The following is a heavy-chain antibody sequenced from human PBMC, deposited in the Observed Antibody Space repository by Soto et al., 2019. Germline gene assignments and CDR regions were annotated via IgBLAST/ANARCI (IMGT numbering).Heavy chain of an antibody. CDR1: GGSFGKSA. V-gene: IGHV1-69*13. CDR3: ATGVIWIGYFTVDS. D-gene: IGHD3-3*01. CDR2: FIPVYRTL. Sequence: SVKVSCKASGGSFGKSAINWLRQTPGQGLEWLGGFIPVYRTLNYAQKFQGRVTITADESTGTAYMTLSSLASDDTAVYYCATGVIWIGYFTVDSWGQGTRVTVSS. J-gene: IGHJ4*02.